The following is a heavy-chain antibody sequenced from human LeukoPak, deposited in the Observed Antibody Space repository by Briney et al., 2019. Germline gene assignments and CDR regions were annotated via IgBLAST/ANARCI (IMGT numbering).Heavy chain of an antibody. CDR1: GGSISSSSYY. V-gene: IGHV4-39*07. Sequence: SETLSLTCTVSGGSISSSSYYWSWIRQPPGKGLEWIGEINHSGSTNYNPSLKSRVTISVDTSKNQFSLKLSSVTAADTAVYYCAPEADLREPWGQGTLVTVPS. CDR2: INHSGST. J-gene: IGHJ5*02. D-gene: IGHD1-14*01. CDR3: APEADLREP.